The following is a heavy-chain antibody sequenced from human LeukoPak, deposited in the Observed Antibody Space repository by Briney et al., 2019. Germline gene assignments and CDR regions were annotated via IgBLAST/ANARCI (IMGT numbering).Heavy chain of an antibody. CDR1: GGTFSSYA. V-gene: IGHV1-18*01. Sequence: GASVKVSCKASGGTFSSYAISWVRQAPGQGLEWMGWISAYNGNTNYAQKLQGRVTMTTDTSTSTAYMELRSLRSDDTAVYYCARDIGVWDSSGSGDYWGQGTLVTVSS. D-gene: IGHD3-22*01. CDR2: ISAYNGNT. CDR3: ARDIGVWDSSGSGDY. J-gene: IGHJ4*02.